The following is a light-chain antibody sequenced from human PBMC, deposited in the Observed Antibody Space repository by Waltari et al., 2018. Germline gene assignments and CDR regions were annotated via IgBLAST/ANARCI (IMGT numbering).Light chain of an antibody. CDR2: WAS. J-gene: IGKJ2*01. CDR1: RSVLYSPNNKNY. Sequence: DIVMTQSPDSLAVPLGERATINCKSSRSVLYSPNNKNYLAWHQQKPGQPPKLLIYWASTRESGVPDRFSGSGSGTDFTLTISSLQAEDVAVYYCQQYYSALYTFGQGTKLEIK. CDR3: QQYYSALYT. V-gene: IGKV4-1*01.